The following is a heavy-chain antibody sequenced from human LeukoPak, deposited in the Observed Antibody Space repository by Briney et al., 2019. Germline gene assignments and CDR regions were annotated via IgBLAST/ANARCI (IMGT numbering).Heavy chain of an antibody. CDR3: ARDGRDYSNYVVSLGGYGMDV. CDR1: GFTLSGSA. D-gene: IGHD4-11*01. V-gene: IGHV3-73*01. CDR2: IRSKANSYAT. J-gene: IGHJ6*02. Sequence: RGSLRLSCAASGFTLSGSAMHWVRQASGKGLEWVGRIRSKANSYATAYAASVKGRFTISRDDSKNTLYLQMNSLRAEDTAVYYCARDGRDYSNYVVSLGGYGMDVWGQGTTVTVSS.